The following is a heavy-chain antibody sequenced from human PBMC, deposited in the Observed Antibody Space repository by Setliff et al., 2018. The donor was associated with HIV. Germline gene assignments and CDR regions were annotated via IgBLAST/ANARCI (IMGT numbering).Heavy chain of an antibody. Sequence: SETLSLTCTVSGGSISSSSYYWGWIRQPPGKGLEWIGSIYYSGSTYYNPSLKSRVTISVDTSKNQFSLKLSSVTAADTAVYYCASPGRRRGYCSSTSCCDEWLYYYYMDVWGKGTTVTVSS. V-gene: IGHV4-39*01. CDR1: GGSISSSSYY. CDR3: ASPGRRRGYCSSTSCCDEWLYYYYMDV. CDR2: IYYSGST. D-gene: IGHD2-2*01. J-gene: IGHJ6*03.